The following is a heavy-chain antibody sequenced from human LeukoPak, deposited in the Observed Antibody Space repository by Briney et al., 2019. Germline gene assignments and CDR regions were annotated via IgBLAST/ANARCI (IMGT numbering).Heavy chain of an antibody. CDR1: GFTFSSYA. D-gene: IGHD6-19*01. CDR3: ARAMEQWLGASYYYGMDV. CDR2: ISYDGSNK. J-gene: IGHJ6*02. Sequence: GGSLRLSCAASGFTFSSYAMHWVRQAPGKGLEWVAVISYDGSNKYYADSVKGRFTISRDNSKNTLYLQMNSLRAEDTAVYYCARAMEQWLGASYYYGMDVWGQGTTVTVSS. V-gene: IGHV3-30-3*01.